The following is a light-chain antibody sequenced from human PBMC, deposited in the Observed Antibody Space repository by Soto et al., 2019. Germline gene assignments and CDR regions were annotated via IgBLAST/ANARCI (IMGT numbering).Light chain of an antibody. CDR1: QDINKN. Sequence: DIQLIQSPSSLSPSVGHRVTITCKASQDINKNLIWYQQKPGKAPKLLIYDASDLETGVPSRFSGSGSGTGFTFTISSLQPEDFATYYCQQYESLPLTFGQGTRLEIK. CDR3: QQYESLPLT. J-gene: IGKJ5*01. CDR2: DAS. V-gene: IGKV1-33*01.